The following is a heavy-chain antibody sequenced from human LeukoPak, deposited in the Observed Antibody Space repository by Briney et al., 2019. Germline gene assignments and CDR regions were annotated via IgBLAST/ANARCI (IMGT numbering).Heavy chain of an antibody. V-gene: IGHV3-66*01. J-gene: IGHJ6*02. CDR2: IYFAENT. CDR1: GFTTSTNQ. CDR3: ARKKRRFGVYGMDV. D-gene: IGHD3-10*01. Sequence: TGGSLRLSCAASGFTTSTNQMNWVRQAPGKGLEWVSVIYFAENTFYADSVKGRFTISRDNSKNTVYLQMNSLRVEDTAVYYCARKKRRFGVYGMDVWGLGTTVTVSS.